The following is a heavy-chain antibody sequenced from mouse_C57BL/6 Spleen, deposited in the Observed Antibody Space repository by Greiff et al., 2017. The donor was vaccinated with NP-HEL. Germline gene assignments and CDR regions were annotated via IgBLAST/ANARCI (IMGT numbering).Heavy chain of an antibody. D-gene: IGHD2-4*01. CDR2: IDPEDGET. V-gene: IGHV14-2*01. Sequence: EVQLQESGAELVKPGASVKLSCTASGFNIKDYYMHWVKQRTEQGLEWIGRIDPEDGETKYAPKFPGKATITADTSSNTAYLQLSSLTSEDTAVYYCARSDYGDYYAMDYWGQGTSVTVSS. CDR1: GFNIKDYY. J-gene: IGHJ4*01. CDR3: ARSDYGDYYAMDY.